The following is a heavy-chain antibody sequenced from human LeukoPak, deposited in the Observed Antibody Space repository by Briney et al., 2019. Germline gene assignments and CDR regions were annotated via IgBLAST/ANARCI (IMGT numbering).Heavy chain of an antibody. CDR3: AKGSGYSYALDYFDY. CDR1: GFTFSSYG. Sequence: GGSLRLSCAASGFTFSSYGMHWVRQAPGKGLEWVGVISYDGSNKYYADSVKGRFTISRDNFKNTLYLQMNSLRAEDTAVYYCAKGSGYSYALDYFDYWGQGTLVTVSS. CDR2: ISYDGSNK. J-gene: IGHJ4*02. V-gene: IGHV3-30*18. D-gene: IGHD5-18*01.